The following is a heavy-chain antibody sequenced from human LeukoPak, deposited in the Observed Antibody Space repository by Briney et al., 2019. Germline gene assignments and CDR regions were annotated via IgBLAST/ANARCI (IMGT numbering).Heavy chain of an antibody. CDR2: IYYSGST. Sequence: SETLSLTCTVSGGSISTYYWNWIRQHPGKGLEWIGYIYYSGSTYYNPSLKSRVTISVDTSKNQFSLKLSSVTAADTAVYYCARDFPYCSSTSCSGMDVWGQGTTVTVSS. D-gene: IGHD2-2*01. CDR3: ARDFPYCSSTSCSGMDV. V-gene: IGHV4-59*06. CDR1: GGSISTYY. J-gene: IGHJ6*02.